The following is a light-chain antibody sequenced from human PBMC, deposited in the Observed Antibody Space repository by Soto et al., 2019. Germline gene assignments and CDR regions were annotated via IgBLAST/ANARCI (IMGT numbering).Light chain of an antibody. CDR1: SSDVGGYNY. V-gene: IGLV2-8*01. CDR3: SSYAASSTGYFV. Sequence: QSALTQPPSASGSPGQSVTISCTGTSSDVGGYNYVSWYQQYPGRAPKLMIYEVTKRPSGVPDRFSGSKSGNTASLTVSGLQAEDEADYYCSSYAASSTGYFVFGGGTKVTVL. CDR2: EVT. J-gene: IGLJ3*02.